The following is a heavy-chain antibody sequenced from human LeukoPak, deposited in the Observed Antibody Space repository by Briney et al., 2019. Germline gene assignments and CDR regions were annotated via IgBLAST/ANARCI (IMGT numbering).Heavy chain of an antibody. CDR1: GFSVSGYW. J-gene: IGHJ4*02. Sequence: PGGSLRLSCAVSGFSVSGYWMTWVRQAPGKGLEWVANIKQDGSEKNYVDSVKGRFTISRDNAENSLFLQMNSLRVEDTAVYYCAREWQGGIAAADTRIEGDYWGQGTLVAVSS. CDR3: AREWQGGIAAADTRIEGDY. V-gene: IGHV3-7*01. CDR2: IKQDGSEK. D-gene: IGHD6-13*01.